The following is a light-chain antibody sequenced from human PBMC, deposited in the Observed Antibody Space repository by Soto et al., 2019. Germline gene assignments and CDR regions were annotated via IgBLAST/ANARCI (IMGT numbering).Light chain of an antibody. Sequence: DIQLTQSPSFLSASVGDRVTITCRASQGLNSYFAWYQQKPGKAPKLLLYATSTLQSVFPSRFSGSGSGAEFALTITSLESEDIATYCSQQRNSYPVTFGGGTKVEIK. J-gene: IGKJ4*01. V-gene: IGKV1-9*01. CDR3: QQRNSYPVT. CDR1: QGLNSY. CDR2: ATS.